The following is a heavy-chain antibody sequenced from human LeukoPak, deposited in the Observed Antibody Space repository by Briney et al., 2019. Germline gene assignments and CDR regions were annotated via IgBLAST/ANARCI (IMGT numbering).Heavy chain of an antibody. V-gene: IGHV1-69*13. CDR3: ARDTSSSWSYYYYGMDV. Sequence: SVXXSXXASXXTXXSYAXSXXRQAPGQGLEWMGGTIPIFGTANYAQKFQGRVTITADESTSTAYMELSSLRSEDTAVYYCARDTSSSWSYYYYGMDVWGQGTTVTVSS. D-gene: IGHD6-13*01. CDR2: TIPIFGTA. CDR1: XXTXXSYA. J-gene: IGHJ6*02.